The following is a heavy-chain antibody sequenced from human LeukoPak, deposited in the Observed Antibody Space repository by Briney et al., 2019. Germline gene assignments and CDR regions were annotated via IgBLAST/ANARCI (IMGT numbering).Heavy chain of an antibody. D-gene: IGHD3-22*01. Sequence: ASVKVSCKSSGYTFTSYDINWVRQPTAQGVEWMGWMNPNSGNTGYAQKFQGRVTMTRNTSISTAYMELSSLRSEDTAVYYCARGRPRSGYYDWGQGTLVTVSS. CDR3: ARGRPRSGYYD. CDR1: GYTFTSYD. J-gene: IGHJ4*02. V-gene: IGHV1-8*01. CDR2: MNPNSGNT.